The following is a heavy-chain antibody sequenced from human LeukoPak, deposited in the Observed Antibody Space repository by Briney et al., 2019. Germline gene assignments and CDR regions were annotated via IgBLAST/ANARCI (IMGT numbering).Heavy chain of an antibody. D-gene: IGHD3-10*01. Sequence: PGRSLRLSCAASGFTFDDYAMHWVRQAPGKGLEWVSGISWNNGRVAYADSVKGRFTISRDNAKNSLYLQMNSLRAEDTALYYCAKDISSQTRGGPHYWGQGTLVTVSS. J-gene: IGHJ4*02. CDR3: AKDISSQTRGGPHY. V-gene: IGHV3-9*01. CDR1: GFTFDDYA. CDR2: ISWNNGRV.